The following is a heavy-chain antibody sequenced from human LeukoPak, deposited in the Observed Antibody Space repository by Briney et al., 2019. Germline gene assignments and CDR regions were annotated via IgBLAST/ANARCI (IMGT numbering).Heavy chain of an antibody. CDR1: GFTFDDYA. CDR2: ISWNRGSI. V-gene: IGHV3-9*01. D-gene: IGHD3-22*01. J-gene: IGHJ1*01. Sequence: GRSLRLSCAASGFTFDDYAMHWVRQAPGKGLEWVSGISWNRGSIGYADSVKGRFTISRDNAKNSLYLQMNSLRAEDTALYYCATAMSDYYDSSGSSFRRRGQRTLVT. CDR3: ATAMSDYYDSSGSSFRR.